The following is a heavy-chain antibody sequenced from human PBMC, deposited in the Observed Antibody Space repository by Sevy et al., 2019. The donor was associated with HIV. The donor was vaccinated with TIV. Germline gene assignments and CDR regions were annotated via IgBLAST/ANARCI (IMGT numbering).Heavy chain of an antibody. CDR1: GFTFSGYW. V-gene: IGHV3-7*01. D-gene: IGHD2-15*01. CDR2: IKQDGSKN. CDR3: AREGAGGFDY. Sequence: GGSLRLSCAASGFTFSGYWMSWVHQAPGKGLQWVANIKQDGSKNEFVDSVKGRFTISRDNPKNSLYLKMNSLRAEDTAVYYCAREGAGGFDYWGQGTLVTVSS. J-gene: IGHJ4*02.